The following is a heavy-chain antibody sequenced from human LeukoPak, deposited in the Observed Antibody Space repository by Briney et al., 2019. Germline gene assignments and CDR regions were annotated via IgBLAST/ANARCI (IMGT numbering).Heavy chain of an antibody. CDR3: AKRGVVIRVILIGFHKEAYYFDS. J-gene: IGHJ4*02. D-gene: IGHD3-9*01. V-gene: IGHV3-74*01. Sequence: GGSLRLSCAASGFTFSSYWMHWVRQAPGKGLVWVSRINSDGSSTSYADSVKGRFTISRDNAKNTLYLQMNSLRAEDTAVYFCAKRGVVIRVILIGFHKEAYYFDSWGQGALVTVSS. CDR1: GFTFSSYW. CDR2: INSDGSST.